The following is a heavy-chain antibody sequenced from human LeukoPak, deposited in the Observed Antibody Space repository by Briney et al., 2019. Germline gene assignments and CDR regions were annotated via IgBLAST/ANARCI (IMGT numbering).Heavy chain of an antibody. CDR3: ARGPTYYDSSGYRLEY. CDR2: IYPDSGVT. D-gene: IGHD3-22*01. V-gene: IGHV1-2*02. J-gene: IGHJ4*02. CDR1: GYTFSDYY. Sequence: ASAKVSCKASGYTFSDYYIHWVRQAPGQGLEWMAWIYPDSGVTNYAQKFQGRVTMTRDTSISTAYMDLSRLRSDDTAVYFCARGPTYYDSSGYRLEYWGQGTLVTVSS.